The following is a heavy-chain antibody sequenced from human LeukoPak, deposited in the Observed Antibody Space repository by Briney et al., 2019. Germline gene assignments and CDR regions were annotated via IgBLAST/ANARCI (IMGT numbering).Heavy chain of an antibody. J-gene: IGHJ5*02. CDR3: ARVGATYSGDP. CDR1: GYTFTNYD. D-gene: IGHD1-26*01. Sequence: ASVKVSCKASGYTFTNYDIHWVRQAPGQGLEWMGWINPNSGGTNYAQKFQGRITMTRDTSISTAYMELSRLRSDDTAVYYCARVGATYSGDPWGQGTLVTVSS. CDR2: INPNSGGT. V-gene: IGHV1-2*02.